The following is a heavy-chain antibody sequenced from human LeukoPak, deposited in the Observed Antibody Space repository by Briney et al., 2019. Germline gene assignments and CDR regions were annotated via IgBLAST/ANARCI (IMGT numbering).Heavy chain of an antibody. V-gene: IGHV3-21*01. D-gene: IGHD6-13*01. Sequence: PGGSLRLSCAASGFTFSSYSMNWVRQAPGKGLEWVSCISSSSTDIYYADSLKGRFTISRDNAKNSLYLQMNSLRAEDTAVYYCARAGIAAAGTLDYWGQGTLVTVSS. CDR2: ISSSSTDI. J-gene: IGHJ4*02. CDR3: ARAGIAAAGTLDY. CDR1: GFTFSSYS.